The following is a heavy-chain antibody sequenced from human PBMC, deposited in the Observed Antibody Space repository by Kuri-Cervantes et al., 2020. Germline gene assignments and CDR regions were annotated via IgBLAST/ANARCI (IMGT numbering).Heavy chain of an antibody. CDR3: ARKMATRSYYYYNGLDV. D-gene: IGHD5-24*01. CDR1: GFTFSSYS. J-gene: IGHJ6*02. Sequence: GGSLRLSCAASGFTFSSYSMNWVRQAPGKGLEWVSSISSSSSYIYYADSVKGRFTISRDDAKNSLYLQMNSLRAEDTAMYYCARKMATRSYYYYNGLDVWGQGTTVTVSS. V-gene: IGHV3-21*04. CDR2: ISSSSSYI.